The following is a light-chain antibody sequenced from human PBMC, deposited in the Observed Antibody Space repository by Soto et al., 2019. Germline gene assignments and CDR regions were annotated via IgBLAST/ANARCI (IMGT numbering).Light chain of an antibody. Sequence: DIHMAQSPRSLSSSVGDRVTITCRASHNIVTYLNWYQQKAGKAPSLLIYEASHLQSGVPFRFFGSGSGTDFTLTIDNLQHEDSATYYCHQSHSTPPTFGPGTKLEIK. CDR3: HQSHSTPPT. J-gene: IGKJ2*01. CDR2: EAS. CDR1: HNIVTY. V-gene: IGKV1-39*01.